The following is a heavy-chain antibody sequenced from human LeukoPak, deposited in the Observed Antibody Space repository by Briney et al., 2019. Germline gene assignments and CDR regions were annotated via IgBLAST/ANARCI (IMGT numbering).Heavy chain of an antibody. J-gene: IGHJ6*02. CDR1: GFTFSSYA. D-gene: IGHD3-3*01. CDR3: AKGTGRGYDFWSGYLIDDYYYYGMDV. V-gene: IGHV3-23*01. Sequence: GGSLRLSCAASGFTFSSYAMSWVRQAPGKGLEWVSAISGSGGNTYDADSVKGRFTISRDNSENTLHLQMDSLRAEDTAVYYCAKGTGRGYDFWSGYLIDDYYYYGMDVWGQGTTVTVSS. CDR2: ISGSGGNT.